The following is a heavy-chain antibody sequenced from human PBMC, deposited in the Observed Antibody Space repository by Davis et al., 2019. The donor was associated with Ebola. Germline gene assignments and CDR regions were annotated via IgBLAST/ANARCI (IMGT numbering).Heavy chain of an antibody. CDR2: ISSSGSNI. Sequence: GESLKISCASSGFTFSRYEMNWVRQAPGKGLEWVSYISSSGSNIKYADSVKGRFTISRDNAKNSLYLQMNSLRAEDTAVYYCAREDCGGDCYSGGYDNWGQGNLVTVPS. V-gene: IGHV3-48*03. CDR3: AREDCGGDCYSGGYDN. D-gene: IGHD2-21*02. J-gene: IGHJ4*02. CDR1: GFTFSRYE.